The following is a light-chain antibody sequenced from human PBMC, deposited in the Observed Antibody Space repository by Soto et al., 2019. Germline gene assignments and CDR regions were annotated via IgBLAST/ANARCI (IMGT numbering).Light chain of an antibody. Sequence: QAVVTQESSLTVSPGGTVTLTCGSSTGAVTSAHYPYWFQQKPGQAPRTLIYDTNNKHSWTPARFSGSLLGGKAALTLSGAQSEDEAEYYCLLSYSGARVFGGGTKATVL. CDR1: TGAVTSAHY. CDR2: DTN. J-gene: IGLJ3*02. CDR3: LLSYSGARV. V-gene: IGLV7-46*01.